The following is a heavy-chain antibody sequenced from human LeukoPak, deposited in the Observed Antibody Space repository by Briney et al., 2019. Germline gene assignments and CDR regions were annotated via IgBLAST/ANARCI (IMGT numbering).Heavy chain of an antibody. J-gene: IGHJ4*02. CDR1: GGSISSSNYYY. Sequence: SETLSLTCGVYGGSISSSNYYYWGWIRQPPGKGLEWIGHIYYSGCTSYNPSLKTRATISVDTSKNQFSLNLSSVTAADTAVYYCARDDPIAAAADYGGQGTLVTVSS. CDR2: IYYSGCT. V-gene: IGHV4-39*02. CDR3: ARDDPIAAAADY. D-gene: IGHD6-13*01.